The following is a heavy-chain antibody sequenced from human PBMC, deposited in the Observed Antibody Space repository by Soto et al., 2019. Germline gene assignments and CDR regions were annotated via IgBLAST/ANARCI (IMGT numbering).Heavy chain of an antibody. CDR2: IDYSGST. J-gene: IGHJ4*02. V-gene: IGHV4-61*08. Sequence: SETLSLTCTVSGGSLNRGGYSWSWIRQPPGKGREWIGYIDYSGSTSDNPFLKRGVAIAVDTSRIQFALKLSSMCAADTAVYYCETHAVHGSGSTDYWGQGTLVTVSS. CDR3: ETHAVHGSGSTDY. D-gene: IGHD6-19*01. CDR1: GGSLNRGGYS.